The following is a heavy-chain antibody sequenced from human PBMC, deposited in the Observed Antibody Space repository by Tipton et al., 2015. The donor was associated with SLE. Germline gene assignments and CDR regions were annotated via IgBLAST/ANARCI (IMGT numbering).Heavy chain of an antibody. CDR2: IIPIFDIV. CDR3: ASSAVIAGSDYFYCGMDV. V-gene: IGHV1-69*01. Sequence: QLVQSGAEVKKPGASVKVSCKASGYTFTSYAISWVRQAPGQGLEWMGGIIPIFDIVNYAQKFQGRVTITADESTSAAYMELSSLRSEDTAVYYCASSAVIAGSDYFYCGMDVWGLGTTVTISS. J-gene: IGHJ6*02. CDR1: GYTFTSYA. D-gene: IGHD6-13*01.